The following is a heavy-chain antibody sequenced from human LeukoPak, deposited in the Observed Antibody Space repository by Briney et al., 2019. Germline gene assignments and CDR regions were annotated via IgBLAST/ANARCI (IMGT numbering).Heavy chain of an antibody. CDR3: ARTSEYYDILTGYSPGPFDI. CDR1: GGSISSYY. CDR2: IYYSGST. V-gene: IGHV4-59*01. J-gene: IGHJ3*02. D-gene: IGHD3-9*01. Sequence: PSETLSLTCTVSGGSISSYYWSWIRQPPGKGLEWGGYIYYSGSTNYNPSLKRRGTISVDTSKNQFSLKLSSVTAADTAVYYCARTSEYYDILTGYSPGPFDIWGQGTMVTVSS.